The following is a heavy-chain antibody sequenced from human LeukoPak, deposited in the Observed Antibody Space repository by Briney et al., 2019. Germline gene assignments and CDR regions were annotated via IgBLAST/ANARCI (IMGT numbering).Heavy chain of an antibody. D-gene: IGHD3-3*01. V-gene: IGHV1-69*04. CDR3: ARDRDEGLGGFLEYY. J-gene: IGHJ4*02. CDR1: GGTFSSYT. Sequence: SVKVSCKASGGTFSSYTISWVRQAPGQGLEWMGRIIPILGIANYAQKFQGRVTITADESTSTAYMELSSLRSEDTAVYYCARDRDEGLGGFLEYYWGQGTLVTVSS. CDR2: IIPILGIA.